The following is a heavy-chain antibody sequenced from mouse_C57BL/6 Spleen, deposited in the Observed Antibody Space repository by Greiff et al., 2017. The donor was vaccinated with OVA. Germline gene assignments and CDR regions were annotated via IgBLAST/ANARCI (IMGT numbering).Heavy chain of an antibody. Sequence: QVQLKQSGPELVKPGASVKISCKASGYAFSSSWMNWVKQRPGKGLEWIGRIYPGDGDTNYNGKFKGKATLTADKSSSTAYMQLSSLTSEDSAVYFCALTAVAYWGQGTLVTVSA. CDR3: ALTAVAY. CDR2: IYPGDGDT. CDR1: GYAFSSSW. V-gene: IGHV1-82*01. J-gene: IGHJ3*01. D-gene: IGHD4-1*01.